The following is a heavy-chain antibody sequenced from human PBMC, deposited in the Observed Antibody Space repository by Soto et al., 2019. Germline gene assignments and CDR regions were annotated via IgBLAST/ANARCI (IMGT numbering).Heavy chain of an antibody. D-gene: IGHD6-19*01. J-gene: IGHJ5*02. V-gene: IGHV4-39*01. CDR1: GGSISSSSYY. Sequence: QLQLQESGPGLVKPSETLSLTCTVSGGSISSSSYYWGWIRQPPGKGLEWIGSIYYSGSTFYNPSLKSRVTISVDTSKNQFSLKLSSVTAADTAVYYCARGAVAGTRRTFDPWGQGTLVTVSS. CDR3: ARGAVAGTRRTFDP. CDR2: IYYSGST.